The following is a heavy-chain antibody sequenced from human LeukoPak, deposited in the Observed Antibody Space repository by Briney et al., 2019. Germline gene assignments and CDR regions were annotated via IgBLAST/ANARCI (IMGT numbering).Heavy chain of an antibody. CDR1: GYTFTSYG. CDR3: AREVTTGCSGGSCYSIDY. V-gene: IGHV1-18*01. D-gene: IGHD2-15*01. Sequence: ASVKVSCKASGYTFTSYGISWVRQAPGQGLEWMGWISAYNGNTNYAQKFQGRVTMTRDTSISTAYMELSRLRSDDTAVYYCAREVTTGCSGGSCYSIDYWGQGTLVTVSS. CDR2: ISAYNGNT. J-gene: IGHJ4*02.